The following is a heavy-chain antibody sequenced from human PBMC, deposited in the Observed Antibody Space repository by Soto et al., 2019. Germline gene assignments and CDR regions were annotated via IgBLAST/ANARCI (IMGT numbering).Heavy chain of an antibody. D-gene: IGHD3-22*01. CDR3: ARDRGPSSGYYPYWFDP. J-gene: IGHJ5*02. V-gene: IGHV1-69*12. CDR2: IIPIFGTA. Sequence: QVQLVQSGAEVKKPGSSVKVSCKASGGTFSSYAITWVRQAPGQGLEWMGGIIPIFGTANYAQKFQARVTITADEPTSTAYMELSSLRCEDTAVYYCARDRGPSSGYYPYWFDPWGQGALVTVSS. CDR1: GGTFSSYA.